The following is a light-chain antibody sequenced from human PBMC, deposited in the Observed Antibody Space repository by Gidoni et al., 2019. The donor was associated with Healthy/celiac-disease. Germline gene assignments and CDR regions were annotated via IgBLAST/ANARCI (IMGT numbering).Light chain of an antibody. Sequence: SYVLTQPTSVSVAPGKTARITCGGNNIGSKSVHWYQQKPGQAPVLVIYYASDRPSGIPERFSGSNSGNTATLTISRVEAGDEADYYCQVWDSSSDHPVFGGGTKLTVL. CDR3: QVWDSSSDHPV. V-gene: IGLV3-21*04. CDR1: NIGSKS. J-gene: IGLJ3*02. CDR2: YAS.